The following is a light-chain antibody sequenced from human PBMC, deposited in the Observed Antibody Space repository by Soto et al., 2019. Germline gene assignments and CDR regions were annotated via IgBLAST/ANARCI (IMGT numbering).Light chain of an antibody. V-gene: IGKV3-20*01. CDR2: GAS. J-gene: IGKJ4*01. Sequence: VMTQSPATLSVSPGQRATLSCRASQSVSSSYLAWYQQKPCQAPRLLIYGASSRATGIPDRFSGSGSGTDFTLTISRLEPEDFAVYYCQQYGSSPAVTFGGGTKVEIQ. CDR1: QSVSSSY. CDR3: QQYGSSPAVT.